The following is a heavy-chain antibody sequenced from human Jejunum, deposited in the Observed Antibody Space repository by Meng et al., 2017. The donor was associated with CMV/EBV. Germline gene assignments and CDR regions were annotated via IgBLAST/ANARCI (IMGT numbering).Heavy chain of an antibody. J-gene: IGHJ6*02. CDR2: ISTTSTYI. CDR1: EFSFSSPN. V-gene: IGHV3-21*01. CDR3: ANQMPWNYYYGMDL. Sequence: EFSFSSPNMNWVRQAPGKGLEWVASISTTSTYIYYADPVKGRFTISRDNAKNSLYLQMNSLRVEDTAVYYCANQMPWNYYYGMDLWGQGTTVTVSS. D-gene: IGHD2-2*01.